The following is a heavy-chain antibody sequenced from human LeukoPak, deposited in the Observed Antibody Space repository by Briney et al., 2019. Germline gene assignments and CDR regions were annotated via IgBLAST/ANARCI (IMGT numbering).Heavy chain of an antibody. CDR1: GFTFSSYG. Sequence: GGSLRLSCAASGFTFSSYGMSWVRQTPGKGLEWVSAISGSGGSTYYADSVKGRFTISRDNAKNSLYLQMNSLRAEDTAVYYCARGRSYPVAGNDAFDIWGQGTMVTVSS. CDR3: ARGRSYPVAGNDAFDI. J-gene: IGHJ3*02. D-gene: IGHD6-19*01. CDR2: ISGSGGST. V-gene: IGHV3-23*01.